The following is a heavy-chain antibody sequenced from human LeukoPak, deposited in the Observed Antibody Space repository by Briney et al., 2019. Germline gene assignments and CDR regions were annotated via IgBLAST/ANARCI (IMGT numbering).Heavy chain of an antibody. CDR2: IGTAGDT. CDR1: GFTFSSYD. V-gene: IGHV3-13*01. D-gene: IGHD6-13*01. J-gene: IGHJ6*02. Sequence: PGGSLRLSCATSGFTFSSYDMHWVRQATGKGLEWVSAIGTAGDTYYPGSVKGRFTISRENAKNSLYLQMNSLRAGDTAVYYCARAGRDSSGWYSRYYYYGMDVWGQGTTVTVSS. CDR3: ARAGRDSSGWYSRYYYYGMDV.